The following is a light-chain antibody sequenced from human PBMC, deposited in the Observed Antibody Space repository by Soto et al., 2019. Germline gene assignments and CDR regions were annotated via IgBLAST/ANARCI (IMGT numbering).Light chain of an antibody. V-gene: IGKV3-15*01. CDR3: QQYNNGPRT. CDR2: GAS. CDR1: QSVSGY. Sequence: EIVMTQSPGTLSLFPGERVTLSFMASQSVSGYLDWFHQKPGQAPRLLIYGASTRATGIPARFSGSGSGTEFTLTISSLQSEDFAVYYCQQYNNGPRTFGQGTKVDI. J-gene: IGKJ1*01.